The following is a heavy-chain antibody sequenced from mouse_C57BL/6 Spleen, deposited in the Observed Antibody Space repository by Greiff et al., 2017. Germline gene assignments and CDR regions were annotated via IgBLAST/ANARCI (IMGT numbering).Heavy chain of an antibody. CDR3: ARITTVVATDAMDY. CDR1: GYTFTGYN. Sequence: VQLQQSGPELVKPGASVKIPCKASGYTFTGYNMDWVKQSHGKSLEWIGDINPNNGGTIYNQKFKGKATLTVDKSSSTAYMELRSLTSEDTAVYYCARITTVVATDAMDYWGQGTSVTVSS. J-gene: IGHJ4*01. V-gene: IGHV1-18*01. CDR2: INPNNGGT. D-gene: IGHD1-1*01.